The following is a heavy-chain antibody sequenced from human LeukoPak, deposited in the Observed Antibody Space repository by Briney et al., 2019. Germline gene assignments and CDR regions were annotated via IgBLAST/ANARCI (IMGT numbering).Heavy chain of an antibody. CDR3: ARGGFTFGGAYYMDV. V-gene: IGHV1-2*02. D-gene: IGHD3-16*01. Sequence: GESLKISCKASGYSFTGYYIHWVRQAPGQGLEWMGWINPNSGGTNYVQKFQGRITTTRDTSISTAYMELSRLRSDDTAVYYCARGGFTFGGAYYMDVWGKGTTVTVSS. CDR1: GYSFTGYY. J-gene: IGHJ6*03. CDR2: INPNSGGT.